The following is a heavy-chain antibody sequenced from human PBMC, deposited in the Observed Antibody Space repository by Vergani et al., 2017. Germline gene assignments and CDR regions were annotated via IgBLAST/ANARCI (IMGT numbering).Heavy chain of an antibody. CDR3: ARSYCSGSLCYYALGV. CDR2: IVPVFGLT. V-gene: IGHV1-69*02. Sequence: QVQLVQSGAEVKRPGSSVKVSCKTSGDAFNKCTINWLRQAPGRGLEWMGRIVPVFGLTNYVHKFEGRLPITADRSTATAYMELTSLTSEDTAVYFCARSYCSGSLCYYALGVWGQGTMITVSS. J-gene: IGHJ3*01. CDR1: GDAFNKCT. D-gene: IGHD2-15*01.